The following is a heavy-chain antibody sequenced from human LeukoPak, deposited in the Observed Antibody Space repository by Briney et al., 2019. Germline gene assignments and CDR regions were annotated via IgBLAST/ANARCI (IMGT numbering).Heavy chain of an antibody. D-gene: IGHD6-19*01. CDR2: INPSGGST. Sequence: ASVKVSCTASGYTFTSYYMHWVRQAPGQGLEWMGIINPSGGSTSYAQKFQGRVTMTRDTSTSTVYMELSSLRSEDTAVYYCAREAYSSGWQSRDAFDPWGQGTLVTVSS. CDR1: GYTFTSYY. V-gene: IGHV1-46*01. CDR3: AREAYSSGWQSRDAFDP. J-gene: IGHJ5*02.